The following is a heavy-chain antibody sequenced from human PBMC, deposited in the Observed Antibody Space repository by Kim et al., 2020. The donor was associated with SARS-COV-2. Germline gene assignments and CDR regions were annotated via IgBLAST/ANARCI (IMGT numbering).Heavy chain of an antibody. CDR3: ARLDDSSGWFRGTYNWFDP. V-gene: IGHV4-34*01. D-gene: IGHD6-19*01. CDR2: INHSGST. J-gene: IGHJ5*02. CDR1: GGSFSGYY. Sequence: SETLSLTCAVYGGSFSGYYWSWIRQPPGKGLEWIGEINHSGSTNYNPSLKSRVTISVDTSKNQFSLKLSSVTAADTAVYYCARLDDSSGWFRGTYNWFDP.